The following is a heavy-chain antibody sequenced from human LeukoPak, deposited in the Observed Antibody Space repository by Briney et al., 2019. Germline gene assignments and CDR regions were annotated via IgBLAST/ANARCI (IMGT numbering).Heavy chain of an antibody. V-gene: IGHV4-38-2*01. Sequence: SETLSLTCAVSGYSISSGYYWGWIRQPPRKGLEWIGSIYYSGSTYYNPSLKSRVTISVDTSKSQFSLKVSSVTAADTAVYYCARRGGDYSIDYWGQGTLVTVSS. CDR1: GYSISSGYY. J-gene: IGHJ4*02. CDR2: IYYSGST. CDR3: ARRGGDYSIDY. D-gene: IGHD4-17*01.